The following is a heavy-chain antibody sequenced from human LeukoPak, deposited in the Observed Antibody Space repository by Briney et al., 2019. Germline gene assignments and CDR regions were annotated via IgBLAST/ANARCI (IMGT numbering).Heavy chain of an antibody. J-gene: IGHJ4*02. Sequence: GGSLRLSCAASGFTFSSYGMHWVRQAPGKGLEWVAVISYDGSNKYYADSVKGRFTISRDNSKNTLYLQMNSLRAEDTAVYYCAKRYCSGGSCYSDYWGQGTLVTVSS. CDR1: GFTFSSYG. CDR2: ISYDGSNK. V-gene: IGHV3-30*18. CDR3: AKRYCSGGSCYSDY. D-gene: IGHD2-15*01.